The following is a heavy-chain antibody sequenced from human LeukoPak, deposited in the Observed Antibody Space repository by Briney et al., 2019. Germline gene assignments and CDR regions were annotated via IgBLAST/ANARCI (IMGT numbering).Heavy chain of an antibody. Sequence: GGSLRLSCAASGISFSDYYMSWIRQAPGKELEWIAYISGSGDTIKYADFVEGRFTISRDNAKRSVYLEMNSLTDEDTAVYFCTRGVAMAIWSQGTLVTVSS. CDR1: GISFSDYY. D-gene: IGHD2-15*01. V-gene: IGHV3-11*04. CDR3: TRGVAMAI. J-gene: IGHJ4*02. CDR2: ISGSGDTI.